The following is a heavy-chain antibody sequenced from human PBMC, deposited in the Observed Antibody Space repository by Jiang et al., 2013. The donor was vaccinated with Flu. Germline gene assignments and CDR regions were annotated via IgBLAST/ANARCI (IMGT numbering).Heavy chain of an antibody. Sequence: VQLLESGGVVVQPGGSLRLSCAASGFTFDDYAMHWVRQAPGKGLEWVSLISWDGGSTYYADSVKGRFTISRDNSKNSLYLQMNSLRAEDTALYYCAKGRGSSSWYWFDYWGQGTLVTVSS. CDR3: AKGRGSSSWYWFDY. CDR1: GFTFDDYA. V-gene: IGHV3-43D*03. J-gene: IGHJ4*02. CDR2: ISWDGGST. D-gene: IGHD6-13*01.